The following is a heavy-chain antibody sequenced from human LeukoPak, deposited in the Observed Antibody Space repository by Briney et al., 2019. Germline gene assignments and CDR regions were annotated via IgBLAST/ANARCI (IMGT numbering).Heavy chain of an antibody. J-gene: IGHJ4*02. CDR2: ISYDGSNK. Sequence: GGSLRLSCAASGFAFSSYGMHWVRQAPGKGLEWVAVISYDGSNKYYADSVKGRFTISRDNSKNTLYLQMNSLRADDTAVYYCARGGQGFSLWFGELRSWGQGTLVTVSS. CDR1: GFAFSSYG. CDR3: ARGGQGFSLWFGELRS. V-gene: IGHV3-30*03. D-gene: IGHD3-10*01.